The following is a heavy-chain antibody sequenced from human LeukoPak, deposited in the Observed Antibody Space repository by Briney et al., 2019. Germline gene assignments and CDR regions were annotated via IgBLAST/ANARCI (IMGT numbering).Heavy chain of an antibody. CDR3: ARGYSSRYNWFDP. CDR1: GGSISSGSYY. V-gene: IGHV4-61*02. CDR2: IYTSGST. J-gene: IGHJ5*02. D-gene: IGHD6-13*01. Sequence: PSETLSLTCTVSGGSISSGSYYWSWIRQPAGKGLEWIGRIYTSGSTDHDPSLESRVTISVDTSKNQFSLELSSVTAADTAVYYCARGYSSRYNWFDPWGQGTLVTVSS.